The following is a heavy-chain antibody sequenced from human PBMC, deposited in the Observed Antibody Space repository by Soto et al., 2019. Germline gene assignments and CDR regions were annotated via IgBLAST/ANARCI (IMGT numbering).Heavy chain of an antibody. J-gene: IGHJ4*02. Sequence: QVQLVQSGAEVKKPGASVKVSCRASGYTFTNYAMHWVRQAPGQRLEWMGWINASNGDTEYSQNYQGRDINTRDTAASTAYMELTSLRSEDTALFYCARGSTSNWPFDSWGQGTLVTVSS. D-gene: IGHD2-2*01. CDR2: INASNGDT. CDR1: GYTFTNYA. V-gene: IGHV1-3*01. CDR3: ARGSTSNWPFDS.